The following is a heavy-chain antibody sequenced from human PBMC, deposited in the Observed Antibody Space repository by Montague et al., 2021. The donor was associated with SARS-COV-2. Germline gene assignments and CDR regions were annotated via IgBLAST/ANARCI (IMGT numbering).Heavy chain of an antibody. D-gene: IGHD6-13*01. CDR2: IWYDGSNK. V-gene: IGHV3-33*06. J-gene: IGHJ3*02. CDR1: GFTFSSYG. Sequence: SLRLSCAASGFTFSSYGMHWVRQAPGKGLAGVAVIWYDGSNKYYADSVKGRFTISRDNSRNTLYLQMNSLRAEDTAVYYCAKDVPLAAAGWDDAFDIWGQGTMVTVSS. CDR3: AKDVPLAAAGWDDAFDI.